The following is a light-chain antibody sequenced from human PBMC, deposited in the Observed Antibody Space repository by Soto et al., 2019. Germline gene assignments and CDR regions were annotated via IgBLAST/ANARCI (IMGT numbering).Light chain of an antibody. CDR3: AAWDDTLKRYV. CDR1: NSNIASNT. CDR2: YNN. J-gene: IGLJ1*01. V-gene: IGLV1-44*01. Sequence: QSALTQPPSASETPGQTVSISCSGSNSNIASNTVNWYQHLPGTAPKLLIYYNNQRPSGVPDRFSGFKSGTSASLAISGLQSEDESDYYCAAWDDTLKRYVFGTGTKLTVL.